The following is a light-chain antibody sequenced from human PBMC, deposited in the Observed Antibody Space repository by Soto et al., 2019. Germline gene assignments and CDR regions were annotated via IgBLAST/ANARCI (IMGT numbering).Light chain of an antibody. CDR3: QDCRHWSLT. J-gene: IGKJ4*01. Sequence: EIVMTQSPATLSVSPGEGATLSCKASQTVYNNLAWYQQRPGQPTRLLIYDASTRATGISARFSGSGDGTEWRLTISSVQSEDSTINFCQDCRHWSLTFGGGTKLYIK. CDR1: QTVYNN. V-gene: IGKV3-15*01. CDR2: DAS.